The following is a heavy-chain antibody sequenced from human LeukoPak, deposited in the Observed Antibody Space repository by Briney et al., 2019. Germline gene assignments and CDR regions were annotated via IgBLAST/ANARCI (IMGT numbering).Heavy chain of an antibody. CDR2: IGGGGTNT. D-gene: IGHD3-22*01. Sequence: GGSLRLSCAASGFTFTDFAMNWVRQAPGKGLEWVSGIGGGGTNTDYADSVKGRFTISRDNSKNSLTLQMSSLRADDTAVYFCAKDARGYHRPIDHWGQGILVTVSS. J-gene: IGHJ4*02. CDR1: GFTFTDFA. V-gene: IGHV3-23*01. CDR3: AKDARGYHRPIDH.